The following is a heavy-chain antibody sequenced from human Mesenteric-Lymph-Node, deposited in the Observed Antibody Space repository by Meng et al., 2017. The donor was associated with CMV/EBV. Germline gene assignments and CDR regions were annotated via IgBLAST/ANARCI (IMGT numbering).Heavy chain of an antibody. J-gene: IGHJ4*02. D-gene: IGHD7-27*01. V-gene: IGHV3-7*01. Sequence: GESLKISCVASAFIFNNYYMSWVRQAPGKGLEWVANINPDGSVKYYVDSVRGRFTISRDNAKSSLYLQMNSLRAEDTALYYCVTSYSAWGSYWGQGTLVTVSS. CDR1: AFIFNNYY. CDR3: VTSYSAWGSY. CDR2: INPDGSVK.